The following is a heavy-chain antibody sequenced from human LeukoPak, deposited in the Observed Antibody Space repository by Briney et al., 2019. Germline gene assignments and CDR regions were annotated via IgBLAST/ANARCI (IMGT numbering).Heavy chain of an antibody. CDR2: IIPILGIA. D-gene: IGHD1-26*01. J-gene: IGHJ4*02. CDR1: GGTFSRYD. V-gene: IGHV1-69*04. Sequence: GASVKVSCKASGGTFSRYDISWVRQAPGQGLEWMGRIIPILGIANYAQKFQGRVTITADESTSTAYMELSSLRSEDTAVYYCARAQRVGATYYFDYWGQGTLVTVSS. CDR3: ARAQRVGATYYFDY.